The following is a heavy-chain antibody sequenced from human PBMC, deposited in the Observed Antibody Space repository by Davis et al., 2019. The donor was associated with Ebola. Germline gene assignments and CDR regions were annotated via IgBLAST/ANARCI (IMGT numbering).Heavy chain of an antibody. CDR3: AEGGTNNFLGAN. Sequence: PGGSLRLSCAASGFTLSNYAMSWVRQAPGEGLGWVSGISASGADIKYADSVKGRFSISRDNSKNTLYLQMDSLRAEDTAVFYCAEGGTNNFLGANWGQGTLVTVSS. D-gene: IGHD2-8*01. V-gene: IGHV3-23*01. CDR2: ISASGADI. J-gene: IGHJ4*02. CDR1: GFTLSNYA.